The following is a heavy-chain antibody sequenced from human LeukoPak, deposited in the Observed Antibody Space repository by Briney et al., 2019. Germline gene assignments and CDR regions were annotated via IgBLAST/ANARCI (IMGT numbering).Heavy chain of an antibody. V-gene: IGHV4-30-4*08. Sequence: SQTLSLTCTVSGGSISSGAYYWSWIRQPPGKDLEWIGYIYYSGNAYYNPYLKTRVTISVDTSKNQFSLKLNSVTAADTAVYYCASDYAGAFDIWGQGTMVTVSS. D-gene: IGHD4-17*01. J-gene: IGHJ3*02. CDR1: GGSISSGAYY. CDR3: ASDYAGAFDI. CDR2: IYYSGNA.